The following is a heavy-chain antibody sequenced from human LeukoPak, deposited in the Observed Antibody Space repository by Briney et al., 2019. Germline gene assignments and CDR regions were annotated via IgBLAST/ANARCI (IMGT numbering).Heavy chain of an antibody. V-gene: IGHV3-11*04. D-gene: IGHD2-2*01. CDR2: ISSSGSTI. J-gene: IGHJ6*03. CDR1: GFTFSDYY. Sequence: PGGSLRLSCAASGFTFSDYYMSWIRQAPGKGLEWVSYISSSGSTIYYADSVKGRFTISRDNAKNSLYLQMNSLRAEDTAVYYCARAGCSSTSCYVRYYYYYYMDVWGKGTTVTVSS. CDR3: ARAGCSSTSCYVRYYYYYYMDV.